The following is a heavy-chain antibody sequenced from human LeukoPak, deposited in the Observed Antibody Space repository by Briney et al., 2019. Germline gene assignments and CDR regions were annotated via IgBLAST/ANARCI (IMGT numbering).Heavy chain of an antibody. J-gene: IGHJ3*02. D-gene: IGHD1-26*01. V-gene: IGHV4-59*01. CDR3: ARDRPIVGATDAFDI. CDR1: GGSISSYY. CDR2: IYYSGST. Sequence: SETLSLTFPVSGGSISSYYWSWIRPPPGKGLEWIGYIYYSGSTNYNPSLKSRVTISVDTSKNQFSLKLSSVTAADTAVYYCARDRPIVGATDAFDIWGQGTMVTVSS.